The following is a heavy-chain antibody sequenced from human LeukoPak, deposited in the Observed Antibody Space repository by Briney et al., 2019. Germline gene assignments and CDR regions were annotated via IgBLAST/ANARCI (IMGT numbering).Heavy chain of an antibody. J-gene: IGHJ6*02. CDR1: GGSISSYY. V-gene: IGHV4-59*12. CDR3: ATNTMVRGVSYGMDV. CDR2: IYYSGST. D-gene: IGHD3-10*01. Sequence: PSETLSLTCTVSGGSISSYYWSWIRQPPGKGLEWIGYIYYSGSTNYNPSLKSRVTISVDTSKNQFSLKLSSVTAADTAVYYCATNTMVRGVSYGMDVWGQGTTVTVSS.